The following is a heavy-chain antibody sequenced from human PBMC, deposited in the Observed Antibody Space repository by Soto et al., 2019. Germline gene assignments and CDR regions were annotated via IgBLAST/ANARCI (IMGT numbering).Heavy chain of an antibody. CDR2: IYWVDDK. D-gene: IGHD3-10*01. CDR1: GFSLTTSGVG. CDR3: AHIGISTWFTY. J-gene: IGHJ4*02. Sequence: QITLKESGPTLVKPTQTLTLTCTSFGFSLTTSGVGVGWIRQPPGKALEWLALIYWVDDKRYSPSLRSRLTITKDTYKNQVVLTLTNMDPVDTATYYCAHIGISTWFTYWGQGTLVTVSS. V-gene: IGHV2-5*02.